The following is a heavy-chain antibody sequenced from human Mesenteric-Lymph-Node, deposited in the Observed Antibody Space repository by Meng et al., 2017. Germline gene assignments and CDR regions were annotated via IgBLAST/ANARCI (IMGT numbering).Heavy chain of an antibody. CDR1: SGSVSSASHY. D-gene: IGHD6-19*01. J-gene: IGHJ4*02. Sequence: QVHLQGSGPGLVRPSETLSLTCTVSSGSVSSASHYWNWVRQPPGKPLEWIGYVYYDGNTRYNPSLRSRVTISVDTSNNQFSLNLSSVTAADTAVYYCARVGQWLPIDYWGQGTLVTVSS. CDR2: VYYDGNT. V-gene: IGHV4-61*01. CDR3: ARVGQWLPIDY.